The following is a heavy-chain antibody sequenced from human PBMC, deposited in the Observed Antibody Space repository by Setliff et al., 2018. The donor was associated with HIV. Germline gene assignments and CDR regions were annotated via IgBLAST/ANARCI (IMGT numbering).Heavy chain of an antibody. D-gene: IGHD3-3*01. CDR1: GFIFSTYG. CDR3: ASGRYYDFWSGFDYYFDY. CDR2: ISGSTGWA. V-gene: IGHV3-23*01. J-gene: IGHJ4*02. Sequence: AASGFIFSTYGMSWVRQAPGKGLEWVSAISGSTGWADYADSVKGRFTISRDNSKNTLYLQLTRLRAEDTAIYYCASGRYYDFWSGFDYYFDYWGQGTLVTVSS.